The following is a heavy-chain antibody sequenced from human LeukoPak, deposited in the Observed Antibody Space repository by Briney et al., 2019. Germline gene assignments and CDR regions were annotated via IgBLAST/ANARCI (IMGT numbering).Heavy chain of an antibody. CDR3: ARGGPTYYDFWSGQNWFDP. Sequence: ASVKVSCKTSGYTFTGYYMHWGRQAPGQGLEWMGWINPNSGGTNYAQKFQGRVTMTRATSITTAYMELSRLRSDDTAVYYCARGGPTYYDFWSGQNWFDPWGQGTLVTVSS. V-gene: IGHV1-2*02. CDR1: GYTFTGYY. J-gene: IGHJ5*02. D-gene: IGHD3-3*01. CDR2: INPNSGGT.